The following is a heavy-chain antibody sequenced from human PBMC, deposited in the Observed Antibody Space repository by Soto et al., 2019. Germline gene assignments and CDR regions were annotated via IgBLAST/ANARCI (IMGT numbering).Heavy chain of an antibody. CDR2: INPSGVGI. D-gene: IGHD3-22*01. J-gene: IGHJ4*02. CDR3: AREEGYYYDSSGYYKY. CDR1: GYIFINYY. V-gene: IGHV1-46*01. Sequence: GASVKVSCKASGYIFINYYIHWVRQAPGQGLEWMGIINPSGVGISYAQKFQGRVTLTSDTSTTTVYMELSSLRSEDTAVYYCAREEGYYYDSSGYYKYWGQGTLVTLSS.